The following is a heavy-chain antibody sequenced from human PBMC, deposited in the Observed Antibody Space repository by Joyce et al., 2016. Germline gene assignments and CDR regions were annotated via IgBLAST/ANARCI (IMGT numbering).Heavy chain of an antibody. V-gene: IGHV1-18*01. CDR1: GYTLSTYG. Sequence: QVHLVQSGAEVKKPGASVKVSCKASGYTLSTYGITWVRQAPGQGLEWMGWITAYKGDTKYAQKFQGRVTMTTDPSTNTGYMGLRSLRSDDTAIYYCARVGADWFDPWGQGTPVTVSS. CDR3: ARVGADWFDP. CDR2: ITAYKGDT. J-gene: IGHJ5*02.